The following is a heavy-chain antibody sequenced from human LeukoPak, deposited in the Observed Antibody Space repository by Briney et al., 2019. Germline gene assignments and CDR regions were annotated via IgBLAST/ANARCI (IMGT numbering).Heavy chain of an antibody. Sequence: SQTLSPTCTVSGGSISSGSYYWSWIRQPAGKGLEWIGRIYTSGSTHYNPSLKSRVTISVDTYKNQFSLQLSSVTAADTAVYYCARDRGYSYGRYYYYYYYMDVWGKGTTVTVSS. D-gene: IGHD5-18*01. V-gene: IGHV4-61*02. J-gene: IGHJ6*03. CDR1: GGSISSGSYY. CDR3: ARDRGYSYGRYYYYYYYMDV. CDR2: IYTSGST.